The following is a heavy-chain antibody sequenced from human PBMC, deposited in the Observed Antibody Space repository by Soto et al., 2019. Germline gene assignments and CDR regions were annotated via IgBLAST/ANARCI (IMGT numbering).Heavy chain of an antibody. V-gene: IGHV3-7*01. D-gene: IGHD5-12*01. Sequence: EVPLIQSGGGLVQPGGSLRLSCGVSGFTSSGDWIAWVLQAPGKGLELVANINQDGSEQYYVDTVKGRFTIFRDNAKNSLYLQMKSLRAEDTSVYYCARDMFGGYPSDYWGQGTRVTVSS. CDR1: GFTSSGDW. CDR3: ARDMFGGYPSDY. CDR2: INQDGSEQ. J-gene: IGHJ4*02.